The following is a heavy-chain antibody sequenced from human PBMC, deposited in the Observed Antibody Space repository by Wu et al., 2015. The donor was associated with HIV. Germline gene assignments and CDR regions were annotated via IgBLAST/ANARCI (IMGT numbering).Heavy chain of an antibody. J-gene: IGHJ6*03. CDR1: GYTFTSYG. D-gene: IGHD5-24*01. CDR3: ARGPFRGRLQITWGEIRPLYNLDV. CDR2: ISGYNGNT. V-gene: IGHV1-18*01. Sequence: QVQLVQSGTEVKKPGASVKVSCLASGYTFTSYGISWVRQAPGHGLEWMGWISGYNGNTNYAQKLQGRVTMTADTSTSTAYMELRSLRSEDTATYFCARGPFRGRLQITWGEIRPLYNLDVVGQRDHGHRLL.